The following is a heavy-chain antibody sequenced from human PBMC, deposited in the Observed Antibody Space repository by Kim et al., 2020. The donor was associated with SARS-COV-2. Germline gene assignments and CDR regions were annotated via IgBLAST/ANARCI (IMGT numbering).Heavy chain of an antibody. J-gene: IGHJ4*02. Sequence: GESLKISCKGSGYSFTSYWISWVRQMPGKGLEWMGRIDPSDSYTNYSPSFQGHVTISADKSISTAYLQWSSLKASDTAMYYCARPQGFGGSYYRFDYWGQGTLVTVSS. CDR1: GYSFTSYW. D-gene: IGHD1-26*01. CDR2: IDPSDSYT. CDR3: ARPQGFGGSYYRFDY. V-gene: IGHV5-10-1*01.